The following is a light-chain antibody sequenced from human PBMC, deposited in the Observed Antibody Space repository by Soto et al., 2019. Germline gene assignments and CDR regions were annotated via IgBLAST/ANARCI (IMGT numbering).Light chain of an antibody. V-gene: IGKV3-11*01. Sequence: EIVFTQSPATLFVSPGERATLSCRASQSVNSYLAWYKHKPGQAARRLIYDASTRGTGSPARCIGSGAGTTWTPPISSRLPDDVSVVYCQQRSNWLWTFGQGTKVDIK. CDR3: QQRSNWLWT. J-gene: IGKJ1*01. CDR2: DAS. CDR1: QSVNSY.